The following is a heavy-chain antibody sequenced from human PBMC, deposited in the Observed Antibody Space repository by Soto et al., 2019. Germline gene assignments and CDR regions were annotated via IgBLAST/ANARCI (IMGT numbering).Heavy chain of an antibody. D-gene: IGHD2-15*01. CDR1: GYTFTSYD. CDR2: MNPNSGNT. V-gene: IGHV1-8*01. J-gene: IGHJ4*02. Sequence: QVQLVESGAEVKKPGASVKVSCKASGYTFTSYDINWVRQATGQGLEWMGWMNPNSGNTGYAQKFQGRVTMTRNTSISTAYMELSSLRSEDTAVYYCARGRGRRVGCSGGSCYSYWGQGTLVTVSS. CDR3: ARGRGRRVGCSGGSCYSY.